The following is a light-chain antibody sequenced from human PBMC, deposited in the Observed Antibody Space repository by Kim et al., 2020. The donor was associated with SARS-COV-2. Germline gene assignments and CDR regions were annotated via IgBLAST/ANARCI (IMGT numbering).Light chain of an antibody. V-gene: IGKV3-20*01. CDR1: QSVGSSH. CDR2: GAF. Sequence: EIVLTQSPGTLSLSPGERATLSCRASQSVGSSHLAWYQQKPGQAPRLLIYGAFTRATGIPDRFSGSGSGTDFTLTISRLEPEDLAVYYCQHYGVSPPWTFGQGTKVDIK. CDR3: QHYGVSPPWT. J-gene: IGKJ1*01.